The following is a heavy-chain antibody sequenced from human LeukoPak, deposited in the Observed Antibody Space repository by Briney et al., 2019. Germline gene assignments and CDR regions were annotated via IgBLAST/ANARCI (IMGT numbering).Heavy chain of an antibody. Sequence: SGGSLRLSCAASGFTFSTYGMHWVRQAPGKGLEWVAFIRYDGSDKYYADSMKGRFTISRDNAKNSLYLQMNSLRAEDTAVYYCARGYSGYVHYYYYYMDVWGKGTTVTISS. CDR2: IRYDGSDK. J-gene: IGHJ6*03. CDR3: ARGYSGYVHYYYYYMDV. CDR1: GFTFSTYG. D-gene: IGHD5-12*01. V-gene: IGHV3-30*02.